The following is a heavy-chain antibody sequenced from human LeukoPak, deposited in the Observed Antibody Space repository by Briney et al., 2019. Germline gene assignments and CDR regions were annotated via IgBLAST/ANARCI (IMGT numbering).Heavy chain of an antibody. CDR2: IYYSRTT. CDR1: SGSINRGGYF. CDR3: ARHYGP. Sequence: SETLSLTCTVSSGSINRGGYFWSWIRQHPGKGLEWIGYIYYSRTTNYNPSLKSRVSISLDASENQFSLKLSSVTAADTAVYYCARHYGPWGQGTLVTVSS. D-gene: IGHD3-16*01. J-gene: IGHJ4*02. V-gene: IGHV4-31*03.